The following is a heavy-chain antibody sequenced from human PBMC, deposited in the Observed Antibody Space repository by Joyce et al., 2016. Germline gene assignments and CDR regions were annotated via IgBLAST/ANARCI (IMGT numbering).Heavy chain of an antibody. CDR2: IIPVFRAT. D-gene: IGHD2-15*01. CDR3: ATPLLAGATRGPFDY. CDR1: GGTFSTSS. V-gene: IGHV1-69*01. Sequence: QVQLMQSGAEVRKPGSSVTVSCKASGGTFSTSSINGVRQASGQGLGWRGGIIPVFRATNYAQMFQGRVTITADEPTSTVYMELNRLRFDDTAIYYCATPLLAGATRGPFDYWGQGALVTVSS. J-gene: IGHJ4*02.